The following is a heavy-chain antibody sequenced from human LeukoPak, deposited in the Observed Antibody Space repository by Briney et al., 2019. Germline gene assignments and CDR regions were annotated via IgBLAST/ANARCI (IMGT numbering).Heavy chain of an antibody. CDR1: GGSFSGYY. V-gene: IGHV4-34*01. CDR3: ARGGQWSPNWFDP. CDR2: INHSGST. D-gene: IGHD6-19*01. Sequence: PSETLSLTCAVYGGSFSGYYWIWIRQPPGKGLEWIGEINHSGSTNYNPSLKSRVTISVDTSKNQFSLKLSSVTAADTAVYYCARGGQWSPNWFDPWGQGTLVTVSS. J-gene: IGHJ5*02.